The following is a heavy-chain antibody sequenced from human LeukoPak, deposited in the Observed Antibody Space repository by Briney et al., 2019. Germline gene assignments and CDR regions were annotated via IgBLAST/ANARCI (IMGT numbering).Heavy chain of an antibody. CDR1: GGSFSGYY. D-gene: IGHD4-11*01. V-gene: IGHV4-34*01. Sequence: SETLSLTCAVYGGSFSGYYWSWIRQPPGKGLEWIGESSHSGSTNYNPSLKSRVTISVDTSKNQFSLKLNSVTAADTAVYYCASFGDYSNSHPDRSLGYWGQGTLVTVSS. CDR2: SSHSGST. CDR3: ASFGDYSNSHPDRSLGY. J-gene: IGHJ4*02.